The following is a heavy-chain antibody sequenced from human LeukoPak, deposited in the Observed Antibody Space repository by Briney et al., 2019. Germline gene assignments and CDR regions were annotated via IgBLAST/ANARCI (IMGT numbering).Heavy chain of an antibody. CDR3: AKFDSSGYPRAPLGY. CDR2: ISGSGGST. Sequence: GGSLRLSCAASGFTFSSYTISWGPQAPGKGLEWVSAISGSGGSTSYADSVKGRFTISRDNSKNTLYLQMNSLRAEDTAVYYCAKFDSSGYPRAPLGYWGQGTLVTVSS. J-gene: IGHJ4*02. V-gene: IGHV3-23*01. D-gene: IGHD3-22*01. CDR1: GFTFSSYT.